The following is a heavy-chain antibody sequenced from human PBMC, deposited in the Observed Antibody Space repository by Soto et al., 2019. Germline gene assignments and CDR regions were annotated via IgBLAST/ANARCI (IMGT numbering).Heavy chain of an antibody. J-gene: IGHJ6*02. CDR2: ISSSSSYI. CDR1: GFTFSSYS. D-gene: IGHD6-19*01. CDR3: ARALSSAYYYDMDV. V-gene: IGHV3-21*01. Sequence: EVQLVESGGGLVKPGGSLRLSCAASGFTFSSYSMNWVRQAPGKGLEWVSSISSSSSYIYYADSVKGRFTISRDNAKNTLYLQMNSLRAEDTAVYYCARALSSAYYYDMDVWGQGTTVTVSS.